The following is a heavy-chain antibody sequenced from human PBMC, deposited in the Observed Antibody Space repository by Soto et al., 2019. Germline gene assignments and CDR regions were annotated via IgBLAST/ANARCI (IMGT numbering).Heavy chain of an antibody. Sequence: EVQLVESGGGLVKPGGSLRLSCAASGFTFSSYSMNWVRQAPGKGLEWVSSISSSSSYIYYADSVKGRFTISRDNAKNSLYLQMNRLRAEDTAVYYCARSPSPYYYDSSGYYGVWGQGTTVTVSS. J-gene: IGHJ6*02. CDR3: ARSPSPYYYDSSGYYGV. V-gene: IGHV3-21*01. CDR2: ISSSSSYI. CDR1: GFTFSSYS. D-gene: IGHD3-22*01.